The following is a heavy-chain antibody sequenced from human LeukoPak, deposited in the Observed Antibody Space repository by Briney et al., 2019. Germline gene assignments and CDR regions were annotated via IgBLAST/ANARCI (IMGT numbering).Heavy chain of an antibody. CDR3: ARGGGSPYYYYYMDA. CDR1: GVSISSYY. Sequence: NTSETLSLTCTVSGVSISSYYWSWIRQPPGKGLEWIGYIYYSGSTNYNPSLKSRVTISVDTSKNQFSLKLSSVTAADTAVYYCARGGGSPYYYYYMDAWGKGTTVTISS. D-gene: IGHD3-16*01. V-gene: IGHV4-59*01. J-gene: IGHJ6*03. CDR2: IYYSGST.